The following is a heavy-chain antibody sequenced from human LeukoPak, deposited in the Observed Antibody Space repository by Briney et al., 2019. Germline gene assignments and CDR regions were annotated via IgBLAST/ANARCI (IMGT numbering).Heavy chain of an antibody. CDR1: GFTFSSYS. CDR3: ARDQAGWYFDY. Sequence: PGGSLRLSCAASGFTFSSYSMNWVRQAPGKGLGWVSSISSSSSYIYYADSVKGRFTISRDNAKNSLYLQMNCLRAEDTAVYYCARDQAGWYFDYWGQGTLVTVSS. CDR2: ISSSSSYI. V-gene: IGHV3-21*01. J-gene: IGHJ4*02.